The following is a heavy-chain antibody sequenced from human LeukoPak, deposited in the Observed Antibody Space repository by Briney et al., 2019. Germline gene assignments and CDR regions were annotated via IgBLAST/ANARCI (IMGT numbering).Heavy chain of an antibody. D-gene: IGHD3-10*01. CDR3: ARTGSFPAPFDY. CDR1: GFTFSSYA. Sequence: GGSLRLSCAASGFTFSSYAMSWVRQAPGKGLEWVSGISWNSGSIGYAGSVKGRFTISRDNAKNSLYLQMNSLRAEDTALYYCARTGSFPAPFDYWGQGTLVTVSS. V-gene: IGHV3-9*01. J-gene: IGHJ4*02. CDR2: ISWNSGSI.